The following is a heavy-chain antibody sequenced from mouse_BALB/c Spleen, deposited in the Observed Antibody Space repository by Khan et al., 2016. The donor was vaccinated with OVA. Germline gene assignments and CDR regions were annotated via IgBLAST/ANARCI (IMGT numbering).Heavy chain of an antibody. D-gene: IGHD2-4*01. V-gene: IGHV14-1*02. CDR1: GFNIKDYY. CDR3: AGGDYDKFWCAY. Sequence: EVQLQESGAELVRPGALVKLSCKASGFNIKDYYMFWVKQSPEQGLEWIGWIDPENGNTIYDPKFQAKASITADTSSNTAYLQLSRLPSEDTACNYGAGGDYDKFWCAYWGQGTLVTVSA. J-gene: IGHJ3*01. CDR2: IDPENGNT.